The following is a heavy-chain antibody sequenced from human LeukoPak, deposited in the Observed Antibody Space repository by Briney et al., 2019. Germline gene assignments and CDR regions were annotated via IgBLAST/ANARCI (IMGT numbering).Heavy chain of an antibody. V-gene: IGHV3-74*01. D-gene: IGHD6-13*01. CDR3: ARGIAAAGPVDY. CDR2: INSDGSST. Sequence: GGSLRLSCAASGFTFSSYWMHWVRQAPGKGLVWVSRINSDGSSTSYADSVKGRFTISRDNAKNTLYLQMNSLRAEDTAVYYCARGIAAAGPVDYWGPGTLVTVSS. J-gene: IGHJ4*02. CDR1: GFTFSSYW.